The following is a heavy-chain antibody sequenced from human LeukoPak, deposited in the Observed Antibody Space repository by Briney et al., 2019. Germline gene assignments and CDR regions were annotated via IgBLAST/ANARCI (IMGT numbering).Heavy chain of an antibody. CDR3: ARETLVVPNLGLSFQSPADRYWYFDL. CDR2: IYYSGST. CDR1: GGSISSGGYY. Sequence: PSETLSLTCTVSGGSISSGGYYWSWIRQHPGKGLEWIGYIYYSGSTYYNPSLKSRVTISVDTSKNQFSLKLSSVTAADTAVYYCARETLVVPNLGLSFQSPADRYWYFDLWGRGTLVTVSS. J-gene: IGHJ2*01. D-gene: IGHD2-21*01. V-gene: IGHV4-31*03.